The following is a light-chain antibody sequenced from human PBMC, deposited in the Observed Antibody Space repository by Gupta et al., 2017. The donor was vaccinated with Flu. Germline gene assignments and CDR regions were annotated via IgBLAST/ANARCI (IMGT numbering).Light chain of an antibody. CDR2: DAT. CDR1: QGVITY. Sequence: PCSLFASVRERVTLTCRTSQGVITYVTWYQQRPGKPPKLLASDATSLDVGVPSRFSGSGSGTDFTLTIDTLLPDDFATYFCQQASGIPSSFGPGTRVEI. CDR3: QQASGIPSS. V-gene: IGKV1-39*01. J-gene: IGKJ1*01.